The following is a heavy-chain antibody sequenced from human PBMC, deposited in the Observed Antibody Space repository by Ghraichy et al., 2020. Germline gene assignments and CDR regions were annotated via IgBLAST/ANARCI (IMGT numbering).Heavy chain of an antibody. CDR1: GGSFSGYY. CDR2: INHSGST. CDR3: ARGNRDTTFDY. D-gene: IGHD5-24*01. J-gene: IGHJ4*02. V-gene: IGHV4-34*01. Sequence: SETLSLTCAVYGGSFSGYYWSWIRQPPGKGLEWIGEINHSGSTNYNPSLKSRVTISVDTSKNQFSLKLSSVTAADTAVYYCARGNRDTTFDYWGQGTLVTVSS.